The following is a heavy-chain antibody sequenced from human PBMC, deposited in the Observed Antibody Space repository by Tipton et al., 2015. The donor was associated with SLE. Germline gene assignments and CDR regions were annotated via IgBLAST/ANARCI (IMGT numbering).Heavy chain of an antibody. D-gene: IGHD3-9*01. CDR2: IYYSGNT. CDR3: AREYFDWLSYFDY. J-gene: IGHJ4*02. V-gene: IGHV4-30-4*01. Sequence: TLSLTCTVSGGSISSGDYYWSWIRQPPGKGLEWIGYIYYSGNTYYNPSLKSRLAISVDTSKNQFSLKLSSVTAADTAVYYCAREYFDWLSYFDYWGPGTLVTVTS. CDR1: GGSISSGDYY.